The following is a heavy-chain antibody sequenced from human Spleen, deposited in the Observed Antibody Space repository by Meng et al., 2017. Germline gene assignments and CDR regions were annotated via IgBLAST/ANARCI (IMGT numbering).Heavy chain of an antibody. J-gene: IGHJ3*02. CDR1: GYTFTGYY. D-gene: IGHD6-19*01. CDR3: ASPAHYSSGWTRGDAFDI. V-gene: IGHV1-2*02. CDR2: INPNSGGT. Sequence: ASVKVSCKASGYTFTGYYMHWVRQAPGQGLEWMGWINPNSGGTNYAQKFQGRVTMTRDTSISTAYMELSRLRSDDTAVYYCASPAHYSSGWTRGDAFDIWGQGTMVTVSS.